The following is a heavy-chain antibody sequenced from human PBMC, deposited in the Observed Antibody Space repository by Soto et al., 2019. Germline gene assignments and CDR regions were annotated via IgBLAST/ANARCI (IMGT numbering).Heavy chain of an antibody. CDR2: ISGSGGST. CDR1: GFTFSSYA. Sequence: GGSLRLSCAASGFTFSSYAMSWVRQAPGKGLEWVSAISGSGGSTYYADSVKGRFTISRDNSKNTLYLQMNSLRAEDTAVYYCAKSPTRDYDSSAPNNWFDPWGQGTLVTVSS. V-gene: IGHV3-23*01. J-gene: IGHJ5*02. D-gene: IGHD3-22*01. CDR3: AKSPTRDYDSSAPNNWFDP.